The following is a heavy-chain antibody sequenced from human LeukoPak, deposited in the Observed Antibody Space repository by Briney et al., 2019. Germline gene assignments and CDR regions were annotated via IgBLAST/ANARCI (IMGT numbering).Heavy chain of an antibody. CDR1: GFTFSSYS. CDR2: IGSSGATI. J-gene: IGHJ4*02. CDR3: ARTQGMDNWDDYLDY. V-gene: IGHV3-48*04. Sequence: PGGSLRLSCAASGFTFSSYSMNWVRQAPGKGLEWVSYIGSSGATIYYADSVKGRFTISRDNAKNSLYLQMNSLRAEDTAVYYCARTQGMDNWDDYLDYWGQGTLVTVSS. D-gene: IGHD1-1*01.